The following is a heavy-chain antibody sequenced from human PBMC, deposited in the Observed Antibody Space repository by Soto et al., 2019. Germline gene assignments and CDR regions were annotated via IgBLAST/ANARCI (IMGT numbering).Heavy chain of an antibody. CDR1: GGSISSGDYY. CDR2: IYYSGST. Sequence: SSETLSLTCTVSGGSISSGDYYWSWIRQPPGKGLEWIGYIYYSGSTYYNPSLKSRVTISVDTSKNQFSLKLSSVTAADTAVYYCARSGIAAAGAAPGGPTYYYGMDVWGQGTTVTVSS. J-gene: IGHJ6*02. V-gene: IGHV4-30-4*01. CDR3: ARSGIAAAGAAPGGPTYYYGMDV. D-gene: IGHD6-13*01.